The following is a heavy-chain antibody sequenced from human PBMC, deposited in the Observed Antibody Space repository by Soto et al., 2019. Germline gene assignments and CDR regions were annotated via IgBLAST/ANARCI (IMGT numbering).Heavy chain of an antibody. V-gene: IGHV1-8*01. CDR3: ARGSGSSWYDYYYGMDV. D-gene: IGHD6-13*01. CDR1: GYTFTSYD. J-gene: IGHJ6*02. Sequence: ASVKVSCKASGYTFTSYDINWVRQATGQGLEWMGWMNPNSGNTGYAQKFQGRVTMTRNTSISTAYMELSSLRSEDTAVYYCARGSGSSWYDYYYGMDVWGQGTTVTVSS. CDR2: MNPNSGNT.